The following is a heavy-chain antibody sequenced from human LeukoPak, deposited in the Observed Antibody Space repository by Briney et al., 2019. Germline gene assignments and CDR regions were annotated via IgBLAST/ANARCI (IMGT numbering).Heavy chain of an antibody. CDR3: AGDYGFDI. CDR2: INPAGSTT. CDR1: GFTFSSYW. Sequence: GGSLRLSCAASGFTFSSYWMHWVRQAPGKGLVWVSHINPAGSTTTYADSVKGRFTISRDNAVNTLFLQMNSLRDEDTAVYYCAGDYGFDIWGQGTMVTVSS. V-gene: IGHV3-74*01. J-gene: IGHJ3*02.